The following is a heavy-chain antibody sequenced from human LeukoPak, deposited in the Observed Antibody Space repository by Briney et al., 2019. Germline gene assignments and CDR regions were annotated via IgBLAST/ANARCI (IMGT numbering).Heavy chain of an antibody. CDR3: TRDRPNYYGSDGHYYRRNGDY. J-gene: IGHJ4*02. V-gene: IGHV3-23*01. CDR1: GFTFSIYA. CDR2: TSSKGELT. Sequence: GGSLRLSCAASGFTFSIYAMSWVRQAPGKGLEWVSSTSSKGELTFYADSVKGRFTISRDNSESTLYLQMNILRAEDTAIYYCTRDRPNYYGSDGHYYRRNGDYWGQGTLVTVSS. D-gene: IGHD3-22*01.